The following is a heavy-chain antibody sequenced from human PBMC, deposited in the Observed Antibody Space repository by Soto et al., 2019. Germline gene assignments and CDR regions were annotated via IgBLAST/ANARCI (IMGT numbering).Heavy chain of an antibody. J-gene: IGHJ6*03. CDR1: GYTFTNYG. V-gene: IGHV1-18*01. Sequence: QVQLLQSGAEVKKPGASVKVSCKASGYTFTNYGITWVRQAPGQGLEWMGWISAYNGDTHYTQRLQGRVTMTTDTSTSTAYMELRGLRSDDTAVYYCARVRQLVGYCYYYMDVWGKGTTVTVSS. D-gene: IGHD6-6*01. CDR3: ARVRQLVGYCYYYMDV. CDR2: ISAYNGDT.